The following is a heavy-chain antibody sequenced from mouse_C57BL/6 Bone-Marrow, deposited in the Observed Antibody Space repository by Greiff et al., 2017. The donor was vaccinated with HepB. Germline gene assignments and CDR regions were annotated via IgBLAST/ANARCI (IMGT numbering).Heavy chain of an antibody. CDR2: INPNNGGT. Sequence: VQLQQSGPELVKPGASVKISCKASGYTFTDYYMNWVKQSHGKSLEWIGDINPNNGGTSYNQKFKGKATLTVDKSSSTAYMELRSLTSEDSAVYYCARWYYGSSWDWFAYWGQGTLVTVSA. CDR1: GYTFTDYY. J-gene: IGHJ3*01. D-gene: IGHD1-1*01. CDR3: ARWYYGSSWDWFAY. V-gene: IGHV1-26*01.